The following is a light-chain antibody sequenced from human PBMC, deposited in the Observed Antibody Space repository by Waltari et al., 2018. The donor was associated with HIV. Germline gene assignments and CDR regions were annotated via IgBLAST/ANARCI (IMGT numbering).Light chain of an antibody. J-gene: IGKJ2*01. CDR1: QSITYF. Sequence: ISCRASQSITYFLNWYQLKPGKAPALLISGASSLQSGVPSRFVGSGSGTDFTLTIKNLQPGDFATYFCQQSDSFPYTFGPGTKLDI. V-gene: IGKV1-39*01. CDR3: QQSDSFPYT. CDR2: GAS.